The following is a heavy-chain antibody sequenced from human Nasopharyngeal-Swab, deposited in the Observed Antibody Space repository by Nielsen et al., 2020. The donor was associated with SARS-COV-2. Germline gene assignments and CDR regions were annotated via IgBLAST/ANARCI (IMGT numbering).Heavy chain of an antibody. CDR1: GGSISSYY. CDR3: ARTFWSGSGGFQH. J-gene: IGHJ1*01. D-gene: IGHD3-3*01. V-gene: IGHV4-59*08. CDR2: IYYSGST. Sequence: SETLSLTCTVSGGSISSYYWSWIRQPPGKGLEWIGYIYYSGSTNYNPSLKSRVTISVDTSKNQFSLKLSSVTAADTAVYYCARTFWSGSGGFQHWGQGTLVTVSS.